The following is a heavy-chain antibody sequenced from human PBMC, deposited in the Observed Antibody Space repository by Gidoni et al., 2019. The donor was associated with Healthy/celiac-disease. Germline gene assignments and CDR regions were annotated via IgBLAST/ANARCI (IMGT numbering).Heavy chain of an antibody. CDR2: IYYSGST. CDR3: ARQDYYDSSGYYTYWYFDL. CDR1: GGSISSSSYY. D-gene: IGHD3-22*01. V-gene: IGHV4-39*01. Sequence: QLQLQESGPGLVKPSETLSLTCTVSGGSISSSSYYWGWIRQPPGKGLKWIGSIYYSGSTYYNPSLKSRVTISVDTSKNQFSLKLSSVTAADTAVYYCARQDYYDSSGYYTYWYFDLWGRGTLVTVSS. J-gene: IGHJ2*01.